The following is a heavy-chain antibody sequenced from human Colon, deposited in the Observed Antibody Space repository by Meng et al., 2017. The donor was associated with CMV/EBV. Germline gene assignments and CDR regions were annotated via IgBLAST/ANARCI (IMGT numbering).Heavy chain of an antibody. CDR2: INSDGSNI. D-gene: IGHD3-3*01. J-gene: IGHJ3*02. CDR1: GFSFSNIW. Sequence: GESLKISCAAFGFSFSNIWMHWVRQAPGKGLVWASRINSDGSNITYADSVKGRFAISRDNAKNTLYLEMNSLRADDTGVYYCARGRFWSGYHAFDIWGQGTMVTVSS. V-gene: IGHV3-74*03. CDR3: ARGRFWSGYHAFDI.